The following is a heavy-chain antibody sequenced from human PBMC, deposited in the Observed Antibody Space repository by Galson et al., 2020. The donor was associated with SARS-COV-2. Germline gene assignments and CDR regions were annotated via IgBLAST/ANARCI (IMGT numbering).Heavy chain of an antibody. CDR1: GGSISSGGYY. J-gene: IGHJ6*02. CDR3: AREASSSGWLSDYYYGMDV. D-gene: IGHD6-19*01. Sequence: ASETLSLTCTVSGGSISSGGYYWSWIRQHPGKGLEWIGYIYYSGSTYYNPSLQSRVTISVDTSKNQFSLKLGSVTAADTAVYYCAREASSSGWLSDYYYGMDVWGQGTTVTVSS. CDR2: IYYSGST. V-gene: IGHV4-31*03.